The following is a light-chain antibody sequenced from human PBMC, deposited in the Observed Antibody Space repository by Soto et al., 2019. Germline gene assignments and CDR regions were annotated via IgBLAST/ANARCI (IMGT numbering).Light chain of an antibody. Sequence: DIQMTQSPSSLSASMGDRVSITCRASQSIGTDLNWYQQKPGKAPKLLIYGASTLQGGVPSRFSGSVSGTEFTLTISSLQPGVLATYFCQQTYSTPWTFGQGTKVDI. J-gene: IGKJ1*01. V-gene: IGKV1-39*01. CDR1: QSIGTD. CDR2: GAS. CDR3: QQTYSTPWT.